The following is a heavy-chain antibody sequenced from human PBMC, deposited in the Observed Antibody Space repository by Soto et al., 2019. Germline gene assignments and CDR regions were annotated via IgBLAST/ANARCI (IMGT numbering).Heavy chain of an antibody. D-gene: IGHD3-3*01. CDR1: GFTFSSYW. Sequence: EVQLVESGGGLVQPGGSLRLSCAASGFTFSSYWMSWVRQAPGKGLEWVANIKQDGSEKYYVDSVKGRFTISRDNAKNSLYLQMNSLRAEDTAVYYCARSTQGVCDFWGANYYYYYMDVWGKGTTVTVSS. V-gene: IGHV3-7*01. CDR3: ARSTQGVCDFWGANYYYYYMDV. CDR2: IKQDGSEK. J-gene: IGHJ6*03.